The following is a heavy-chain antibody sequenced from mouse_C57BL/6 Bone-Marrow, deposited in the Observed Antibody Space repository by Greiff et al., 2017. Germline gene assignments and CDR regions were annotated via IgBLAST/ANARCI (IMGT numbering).Heavy chain of an antibody. D-gene: IGHD2-5*01. V-gene: IGHV7-1*01. CDR3: ARDADYSNFYAMDY. CDR1: GFTFSDFY. Sequence: EVKLVESGGGLVQSGRSLRLSCATSGFTFSDFYMEWVRQAPGKGLEWIAASRNKANDYTTEYSASVKGRLIASRDTSQSILYLQMNALRAEDTAIYYCARDADYSNFYAMDYWGQGTSVTVSS. CDR2: SRNKANDYTT. J-gene: IGHJ4*01.